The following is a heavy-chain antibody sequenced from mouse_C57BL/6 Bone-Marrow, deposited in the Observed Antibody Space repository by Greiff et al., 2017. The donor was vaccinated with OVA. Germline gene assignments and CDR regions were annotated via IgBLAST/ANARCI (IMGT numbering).Heavy chain of an antibody. D-gene: IGHD1-1*01. J-gene: IGHJ4*01. CDR1: GFTFSSYG. CDR2: ISSGGSYT. CDR3: ARPITTVVALYYAMDY. Sequence: EVQRVESGGDLVKPGGSLKLSCAASGFTFSSYGMSWVCQTPDKRLEWVATISSGGSYTYYPDSVKGRFTISRDNAKNTLYLQMSSLKSEDTAMYYWARPITTVVALYYAMDYWGQGTSVTVSS. V-gene: IGHV5-6*01.